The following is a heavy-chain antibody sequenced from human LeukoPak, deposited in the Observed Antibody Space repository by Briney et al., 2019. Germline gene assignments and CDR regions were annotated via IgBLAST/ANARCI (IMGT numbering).Heavy chain of an antibody. V-gene: IGHV1-18*01. D-gene: IGHD5-18*01. CDR2: ISAYNGNT. CDR3: ARTIQLWSQRRYYYYMDV. Sequence: GASVKVSCKASGYTFTSYGISWVRQAPGQGLEWMGWISAYNGNTNYAQKLQGRVTITRNTSISTAYMELSSLRSEDTAVYYCARTIQLWSQRRYYYYMDVWGKGTTVTVSS. CDR1: GYTFTSYG. J-gene: IGHJ6*03.